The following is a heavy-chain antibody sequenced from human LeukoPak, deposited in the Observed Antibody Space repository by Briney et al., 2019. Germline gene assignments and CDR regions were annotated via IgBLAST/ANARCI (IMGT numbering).Heavy chain of an antibody. CDR1: GYSISSGYY. Sequence: SETLSLTCTVSGYSISSGYYWGCIRQPPVEGLEWIGSIYHSANAYSNPSLKSRVTISVGTSKNQFSLKLTSVTAADTAVYYCARDLDSSSWYVGYWGQGTLVTVSS. D-gene: IGHD6-13*01. CDR2: IYHSANA. V-gene: IGHV4-38-2*02. CDR3: ARDLDSSSWYVGY. J-gene: IGHJ4*02.